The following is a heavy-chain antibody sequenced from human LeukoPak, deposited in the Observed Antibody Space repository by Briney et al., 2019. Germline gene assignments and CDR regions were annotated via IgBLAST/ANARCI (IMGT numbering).Heavy chain of an antibody. CDR3: ATLTVRGVINI. Sequence: GGSLRLSCAASGFTFSNTWMNWVRQSPGRGLEWVGRIQSKTDGGTTEYAAPVKGRFTISRDDSKTTLYLQMNSLKTEDTAVYYCATLTVRGVINIWGQGTLVTVSS. D-gene: IGHD3-10*01. CDR1: GFTFSNTW. CDR2: IQSKTDGGTT. J-gene: IGHJ4*02. V-gene: IGHV3-15*01.